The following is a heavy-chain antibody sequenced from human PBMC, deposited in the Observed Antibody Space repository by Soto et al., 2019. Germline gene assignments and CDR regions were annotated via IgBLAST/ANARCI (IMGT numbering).Heavy chain of an antibody. V-gene: IGHV1-69*02. J-gene: IGHJ3*02. CDR1: GGTFSSYT. CDR2: IIPILGIA. D-gene: IGHD1-26*01. CDR3: AMLSGCYQIIDAFDI. Sequence: QVQLVQSGAEVKKPGSSVKVSCKASGGTFSSYTIGWVRQAPGQGLEWMGRIIPILGIANNAQKLQGRVTITADQSTCTAYIELSSLSSEDTAVYYCAMLSGCYQIIDAFDIWGQGTMVTVSS.